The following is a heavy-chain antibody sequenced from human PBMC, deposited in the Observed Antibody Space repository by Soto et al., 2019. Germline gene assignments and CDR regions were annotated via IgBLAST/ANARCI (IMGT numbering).Heavy chain of an antibody. CDR1: GFALTNYN. Sequence: EVQLVESGGGLVKPGGSLRLSCTASGFALTNYNMNWVRQAPGKGLEWLSYISGSDGTIYYADSVKGRFTISRDYASDSLYLQMHSLRDEDTAVYYCARGYCSGGNCYSRWFDPWGQGTLVSVSS. CDR2: ISGSDGTI. J-gene: IGHJ5*02. V-gene: IGHV3-48*02. CDR3: ARGYCSGGNCYSRWFDP. D-gene: IGHD2-15*01.